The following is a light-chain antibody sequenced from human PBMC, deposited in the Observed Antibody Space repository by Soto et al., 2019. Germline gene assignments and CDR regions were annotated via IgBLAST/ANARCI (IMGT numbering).Light chain of an antibody. J-gene: IGKJ5*01. CDR1: QSVGGN. Sequence: PGDRATLSCRASQSVGGNVAWYQQIPGQPPKLLIFGASSRATGIADKFSGSGSGTDFTLTISRLEPEDFALYYCQHYGAAPITFGQGTRLE. CDR3: QHYGAAPIT. CDR2: GAS. V-gene: IGKV3-20*01.